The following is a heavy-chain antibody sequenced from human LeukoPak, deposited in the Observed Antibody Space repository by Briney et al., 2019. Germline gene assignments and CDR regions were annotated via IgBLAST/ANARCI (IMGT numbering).Heavy chain of an antibody. J-gene: IGHJ4*02. CDR2: IYYSGST. D-gene: IGHD3-10*01. V-gene: IGHV4-59*01. CDR3: ARRGPMVRGAIGMDYFDY. Sequence: SETLSLTCTVSGGSISSYYWSWIRQPPGKGLEWIGYIYYSGSTNYNPSLKSRVTISVDTSKNQFSLKLSSVTAADTAVYYCARRGPMVRGAIGMDYFDYWGQGTLVTVSS. CDR1: GGSISSYY.